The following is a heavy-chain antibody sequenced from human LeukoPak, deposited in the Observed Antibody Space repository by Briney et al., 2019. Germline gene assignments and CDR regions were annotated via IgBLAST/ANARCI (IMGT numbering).Heavy chain of an antibody. D-gene: IGHD6-13*01. Sequence: SGTLSLTCAVYGGSFSGYYRSWIRQPPGKGLEWIGEINHSGSTNYNPSLKSRVTISVDTSKNQFSLKLSSVTAADTAVYYCARVRGIAAAGRYFQHWGQGTLVTVSS. V-gene: IGHV4-34*01. CDR1: GGSFSGYY. CDR3: ARVRGIAAAGRYFQH. CDR2: INHSGST. J-gene: IGHJ1*01.